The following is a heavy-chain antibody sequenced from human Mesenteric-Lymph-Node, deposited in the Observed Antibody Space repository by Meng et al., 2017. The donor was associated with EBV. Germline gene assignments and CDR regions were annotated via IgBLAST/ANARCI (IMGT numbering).Heavy chain of an antibody. Sequence: QVRLQQAAAGQLKPPETLSLTCGVTVGSFGGYYWTWIRQPPGKGLEWIGEINHSGSTNYNPSLKSRVTISLDTSKNQISLKLTSVTAADTAVYYCAKTGSSGWSDLDYWGRGILVTVSS. J-gene: IGHJ4*02. D-gene: IGHD6-19*01. CDR2: INHSGST. CDR3: AKTGSSGWSDLDY. V-gene: IGHV4-34*02. CDR1: VGSFGGYY.